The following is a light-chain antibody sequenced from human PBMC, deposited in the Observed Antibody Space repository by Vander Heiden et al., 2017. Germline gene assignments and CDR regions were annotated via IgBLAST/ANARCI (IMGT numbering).Light chain of an antibody. V-gene: IGKV1-9*01. Sequence: DIQLTQSPSFLSASVGDRVTITCRASQGISSYLAWYQQKPGKAPKLLIYAASTLQSGVPSTFSASASGTEFTLTISSLHPEDFATYYCQQLNSYPLTFGGGTRVEMK. J-gene: IGKJ4*01. CDR1: QGISSY. CDR3: QQLNSYPLT. CDR2: AAS.